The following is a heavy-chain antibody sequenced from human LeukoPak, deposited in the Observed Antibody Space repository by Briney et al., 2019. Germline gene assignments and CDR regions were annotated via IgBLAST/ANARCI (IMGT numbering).Heavy chain of an antibody. V-gene: IGHV3-30*03. D-gene: IGHD6-13*01. Sequence: GGSLRLSCAASGFTFSSYGMHWVRQAPGKGLEWVAVISYDGSNKYYADSVKGRFTISRDNSKNTLYLQMNSLRAEDTAVYYCARGAYSSTLFEAFDIWGQGTMVTVSS. CDR1: GFTFSSYG. CDR2: ISYDGSNK. CDR3: ARGAYSSTLFEAFDI. J-gene: IGHJ3*02.